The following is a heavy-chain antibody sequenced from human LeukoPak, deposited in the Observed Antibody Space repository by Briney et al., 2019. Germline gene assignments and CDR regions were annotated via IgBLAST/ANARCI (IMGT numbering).Heavy chain of an antibody. CDR2: IYPGDSTT. D-gene: IGHD2-2*01. CDR3: ARVCCTSTSSFDP. V-gene: IGHV5-51*01. J-gene: IGHJ5*02. CDR1: GYSFTSYW. Sequence: GESLKISCKGSGYSFTSYWIGWVRQMPGKGLEWMGSIYPGDSTTRYSPSFQGQVTVSVDKSIDTAYLQWSSLKASDSAMYYCARVCCTSTSSFDPWGQGTLVTVSS.